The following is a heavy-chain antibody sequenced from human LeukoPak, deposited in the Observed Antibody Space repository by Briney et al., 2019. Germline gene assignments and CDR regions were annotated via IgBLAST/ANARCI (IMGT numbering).Heavy chain of an antibody. CDR3: ARGGYYDYVWGSYRYYYFDY. J-gene: IGHJ4*02. V-gene: IGHV1-69*06. CDR2: IIPIFGTA. CDR1: GGTFSSYA. D-gene: IGHD3-16*02. Sequence: SVKVSCKASGGTFSSYAISWVRQAPGQELEWMGGIIPIFGTANYAQKFQGRVTITADKSTSTAYMELSSLRSEDTAVYYCARGGYYDYVWGSYRYYYFDYWGQGTLVTVSS.